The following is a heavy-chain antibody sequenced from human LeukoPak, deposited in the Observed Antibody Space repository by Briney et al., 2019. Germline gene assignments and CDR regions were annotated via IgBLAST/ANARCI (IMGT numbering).Heavy chain of an antibody. CDR3: AKGLHYYDSSGYYYSEYFQH. Sequence: GRSLRLSCAASGFTFDDYAMHWVRQAPGKGLEWVSGISWNSGSIGYVDSVKGRFTISRDNAKNSLYLQMNSLRAEDMALYYCAKGLHYYDSSGYYYSEYFQHWGQGTLVTVSS. J-gene: IGHJ1*01. D-gene: IGHD3-22*01. V-gene: IGHV3-9*03. CDR1: GFTFDDYA. CDR2: ISWNSGSI.